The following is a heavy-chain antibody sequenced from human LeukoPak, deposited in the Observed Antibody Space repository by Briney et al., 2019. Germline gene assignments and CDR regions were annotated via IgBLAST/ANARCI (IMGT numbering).Heavy chain of an antibody. V-gene: IGHV4-61*02. CDR1: GGSISSGSYY. CDR2: IYTSGST. CDR3: ARDRRFVGLDY. D-gene: IGHD2-15*01. J-gene: IGHJ4*02. Sequence: PSETLSLTCTVSGGSISSGSYYWSWIRQPAGKGLEWIGRIYTSGSTNYNPSLKSRVTISVDTSKNQFSLKLSSVTAADTAVYYCARDRRFVGLDYWGQGTLVTVSS.